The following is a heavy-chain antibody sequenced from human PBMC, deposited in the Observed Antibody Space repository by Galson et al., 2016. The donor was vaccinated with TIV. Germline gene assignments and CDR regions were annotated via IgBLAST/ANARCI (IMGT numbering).Heavy chain of an antibody. CDR1: GLSVTINY. CDR3: AKDRTVDATYYYYYYGMDV. CDR2: ISDGGNK. J-gene: IGHJ6*02. Sequence: SLRLSCAASGLSVTINYMTWVRQAPGKGLEWVSLISDGGNKSYSDSVRRRFTISSNNSKNTTYLQMNSLRVEDKAVYYCAKDRTVDATYYYYYYGMDVWGQGTAVTVSS. V-gene: IGHV3-66*02. D-gene: IGHD5-12*01.